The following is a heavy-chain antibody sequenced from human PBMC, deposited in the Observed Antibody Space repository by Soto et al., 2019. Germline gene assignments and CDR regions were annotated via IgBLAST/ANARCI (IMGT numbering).Heavy chain of an antibody. V-gene: IGHV4-4*02. CDR2: IYHSGST. CDR3: ASWSHARTVFDY. CDR1: GGSISSSNW. J-gene: IGHJ4*02. Sequence: SETLSLTCAVSGGSISSSNWWSWVRQPPGKGLEWIGEIYHSGSTNYNPSLKSRVTISVDKSKNQFSLKLSSVTAADTAVYYFASWSHARTVFDYWGQGTXVTVSS. D-gene: IGHD3-16*01.